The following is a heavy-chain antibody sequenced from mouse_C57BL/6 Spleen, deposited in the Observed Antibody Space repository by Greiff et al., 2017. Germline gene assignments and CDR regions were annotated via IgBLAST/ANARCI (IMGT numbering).Heavy chain of an antibody. D-gene: IGHD1-1*01. CDR1: GYTFTDYN. J-gene: IGHJ4*01. Sequence: EVQLQQSGPELVKPGASVKIPCKASGYTFTDYNMDWVKQSHGKSLEWIGDINPNNGGTIYNQKFKGKATLTVDKSSSTAYMELRSLTSEDTAVYYCARSDYGSSVYAMDYWGQGTSVTVSS. CDR2: INPNNGGT. CDR3: ARSDYGSSVYAMDY. V-gene: IGHV1-18*01.